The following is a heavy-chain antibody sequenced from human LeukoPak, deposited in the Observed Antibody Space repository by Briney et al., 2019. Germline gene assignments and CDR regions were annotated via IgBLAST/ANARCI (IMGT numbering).Heavy chain of an antibody. J-gene: IGHJ6*03. CDR3: TRVTLYGSGSYYTSYHYYYMDV. CDR1: GFTFGDYA. CDR2: IRSKAYGGTT. Sequence: GGSLILSCTTSGFTFGDYAMSWVRQAPGKGLEWVGFIRSKAYGGTTEYAASVKGRFTISRDDSKSIAYLQMNSLKTDDTAVYYCTRVTLYGSGSYYTSYHYYYMDVWGTGTTVTVSS. D-gene: IGHD3-10*01. V-gene: IGHV3-49*04.